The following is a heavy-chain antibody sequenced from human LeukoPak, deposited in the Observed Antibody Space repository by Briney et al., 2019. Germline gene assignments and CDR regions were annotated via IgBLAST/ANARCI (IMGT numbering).Heavy chain of an antibody. CDR1: GGSISSGGYY. D-gene: IGHD3-10*01. V-gene: IGHV4-31*03. Sequence: NPSETLSLTCTVSGGSISSGGYYWSWIRQHPGKGLEWIGYIYYSGSTYYSPSLKSRVTISVDTSKNQFSLKLSSVTAADTAVYYCARVFLVRGVRANNWFDPWGQGTLVTVSS. J-gene: IGHJ5*02. CDR3: ARVFLVRGVRANNWFDP. CDR2: IYYSGST.